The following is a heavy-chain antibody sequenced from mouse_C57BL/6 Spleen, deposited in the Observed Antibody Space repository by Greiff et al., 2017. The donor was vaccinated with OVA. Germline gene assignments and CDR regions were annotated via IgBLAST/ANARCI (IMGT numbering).Heavy chain of an antibody. J-gene: IGHJ3*01. V-gene: IGHV1-50*01. Sequence: QVQLQQPGAELVKPGASVKLSCKASGYTFTSYWMQWVKQRPGQGLEWIGEIDPSDSYTNYNQKFKGKATLTVDTSSSTAYMQLSSLTSEDAAVYYCARGERNWGCFADWGQGTLVTVSA. CDR2: IDPSDSYT. CDR3: ARGERNWGCFAD. D-gene: IGHD4-1*02. CDR1: GYTFTSYW.